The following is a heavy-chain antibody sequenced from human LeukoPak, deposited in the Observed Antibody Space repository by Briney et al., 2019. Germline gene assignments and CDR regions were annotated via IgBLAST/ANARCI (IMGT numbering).Heavy chain of an antibody. CDR2: IYTSGST. D-gene: IGHD1-26*01. CDR1: GGSISSYY. Sequence: PSETLSLTCTVSGGSISSYYWSWIRQPPGKGLEWIGYIYTSGSTNYNPSLKSRVTIPVDTSKNQFSLKLSSVTAADTAVYYCARRGSYYSPIDYWGQGTLVTVSS. J-gene: IGHJ4*02. CDR3: ARRGSYYSPIDY. V-gene: IGHV4-4*09.